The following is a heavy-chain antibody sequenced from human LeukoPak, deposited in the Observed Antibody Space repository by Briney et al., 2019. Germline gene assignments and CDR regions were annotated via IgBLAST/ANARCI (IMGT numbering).Heavy chain of an antibody. Sequence: GESLSISCKGSGYTFTSYWISWVRQKPGKGLEWMGRIDPSDSYTNYSPSFQGHVTISADKSISTAYLQWSSLKASDTAIYYCARHRDTIPADYYYGMDVWGQGTTVTVSS. CDR3: ARHRDTIPADYYYGMDV. D-gene: IGHD5-18*01. CDR1: GYTFTSYW. V-gene: IGHV5-10-1*01. CDR2: IDPSDSYT. J-gene: IGHJ6*02.